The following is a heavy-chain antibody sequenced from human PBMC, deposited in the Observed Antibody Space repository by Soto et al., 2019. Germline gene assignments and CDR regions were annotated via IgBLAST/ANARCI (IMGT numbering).Heavy chain of an antibody. Sequence: SVKVSCTASGVTFTSSAVQWVRQARGQRLEWIGWIVVGSGNTNYAQKFQERVTITRDKSISTAYLQWSSLKASDTAMYYCARPPLTGWLAFDSWGQGTLVTVSS. CDR1: GVTFTSSA. CDR2: IVVGSGNT. CDR3: ARPPLTGWLAFDS. J-gene: IGHJ4*02. V-gene: IGHV1-58*01. D-gene: IGHD6-19*01.